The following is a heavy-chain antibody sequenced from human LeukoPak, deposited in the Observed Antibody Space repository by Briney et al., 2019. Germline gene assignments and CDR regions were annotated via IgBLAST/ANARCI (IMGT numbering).Heavy chain of an antibody. CDR1: GGSISSYY. CDR2: IYYSGST. Sequence: SETLSLTCTVSGGSISSYYWSWIRQPPGKGLEWIRYIYYSGSTNYNPSLKSRVTISVKTSKNQFSLKLRSVTAADTAVYYCAREDGYNSDFDYWGQGTLVTVSS. V-gene: IGHV4-59*01. J-gene: IGHJ4*02. D-gene: IGHD5-24*01. CDR3: AREDGYNSDFDY.